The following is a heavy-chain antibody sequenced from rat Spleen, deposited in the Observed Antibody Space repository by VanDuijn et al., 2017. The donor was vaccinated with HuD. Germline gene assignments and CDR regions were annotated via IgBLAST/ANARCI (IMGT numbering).Heavy chain of an antibody. CDR1: GFTFSDYA. V-gene: IGHV5-17*01. CDR3: ARRPGDFDC. D-gene: IGHD1-4*01. Sequence: EVQLVESGGGLVQPGGSLKFSCAASGFTFSDYAMAWVRQAPKKGLEWIATIDDEGSRIFYRDSVKGRFTISRDNAKSTLYLQMDSLRSEDTATYYCARRPGDFDCWGQGVMVTVSS. J-gene: IGHJ2*01. CDR2: IDDEGSRI.